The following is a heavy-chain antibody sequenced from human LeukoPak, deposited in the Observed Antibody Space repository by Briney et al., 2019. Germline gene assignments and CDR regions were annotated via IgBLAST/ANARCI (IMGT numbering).Heavy chain of an antibody. V-gene: IGHV4-34*01. J-gene: IGHJ5*02. CDR1: GGSFSGYY. CDR2: IDHSGST. Sequence: SETLSLTCAVYGGSFSGYYWSWIRQPPGKGLEWIGEIDHSGSTNYNPSLKSRVTISVDTSKNQFSLKLSSVTAADTAVYYCARQPSYYDSSGYYLNWFDPWGQGTLVTVSS. CDR3: ARQPSYYDSSGYYLNWFDP. D-gene: IGHD3-22*01.